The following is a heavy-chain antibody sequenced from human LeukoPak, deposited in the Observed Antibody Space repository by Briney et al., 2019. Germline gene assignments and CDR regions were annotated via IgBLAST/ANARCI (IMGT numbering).Heavy chain of an antibody. CDR1: GFTVSSNY. V-gene: IGHV3-66*04. CDR2: IYGSGDT. Sequence: GGSLRLSCAASGFTVSSNYMSWVRQAPGKGLEWVSIIYGSGDTCYADSVKGRFTISRDNSKNTLYLQMNSLRAEDTAVYYCARQKEGYQLPNWFDSWGQGTLVTVSS. J-gene: IGHJ5*01. CDR3: ARQKEGYQLPNWFDS. D-gene: IGHD2-2*01.